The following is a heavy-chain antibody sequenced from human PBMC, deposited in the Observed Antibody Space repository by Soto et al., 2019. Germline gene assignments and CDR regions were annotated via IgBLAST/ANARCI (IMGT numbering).Heavy chain of an antibody. Sequence: HLQLRESGPGLVKPSETLSLTCTVSGGSITEFSNSWVWVRQPPGNGLEWLATVYLAGTKSYNPSHPSRLTISVAASTNQCSLRLASVTSADTAVFFCASGSSLHNGAVHVCGQGTLVNVSS. CDR2: VYLAGTK. D-gene: IGHD6-6*01. CDR1: GGSITEFSNS. V-gene: IGHV4-39*01. J-gene: IGHJ3*01. CDR3: ASGSSLHNGAVHV.